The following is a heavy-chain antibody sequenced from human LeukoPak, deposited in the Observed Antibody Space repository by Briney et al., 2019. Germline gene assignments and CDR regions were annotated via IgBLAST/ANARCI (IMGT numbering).Heavy chain of an antibody. CDR1: GDSVTTYY. D-gene: IGHD1-26*01. Sequence: SETLSLTCTVSGDSVTTYYWSWIRQPPGKGLEWLGYIYYSGSTNYNPSLKSRVTISVDTSKNQFSLKLSSVTAADTAVYYCARESSYSGSYDYWGQGTLVTVSS. CDR2: IYYSGST. J-gene: IGHJ4*02. CDR3: ARESSYSGSYDY. V-gene: IGHV4-59*02.